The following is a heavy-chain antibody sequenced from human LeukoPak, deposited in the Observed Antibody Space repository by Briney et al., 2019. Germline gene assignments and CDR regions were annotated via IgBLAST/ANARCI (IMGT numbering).Heavy chain of an antibody. Sequence: GGSLGLSCAASGFTFSSYSMNWVRQAPGRGLEWVSSISSSSSYIYYADSVKGRSTIARDNDKNSMYLQMNSLRAGDTAVCYCARAQEGYYYDSSGYSLFAYWGQGTLVTVSS. CDR1: GFTFSSYS. V-gene: IGHV3-21*01. J-gene: IGHJ4*02. CDR3: ARAQEGYYYDSSGYSLFAY. D-gene: IGHD3-22*01. CDR2: ISSSSSYI.